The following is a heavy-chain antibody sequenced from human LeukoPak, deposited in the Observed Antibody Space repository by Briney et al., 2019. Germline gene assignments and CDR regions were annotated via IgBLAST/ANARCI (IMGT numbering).Heavy chain of an antibody. CDR1: GGPISTYY. V-gene: IGHV4-4*07. D-gene: IGHD3-22*01. J-gene: IGHJ4*02. Sequence: SETLSLTCTVSGGPISTYYWSWIRQPAAKGLEWIGHIYTSGSTNYNPSLKSRVTMSVDTSKNQFSLKLSSVTAADTAVYYCARHYYDSSGYYSFFDDWGQGTLVTVSS. CDR2: IYTSGST. CDR3: ARHYYDSSGYYSFFDD.